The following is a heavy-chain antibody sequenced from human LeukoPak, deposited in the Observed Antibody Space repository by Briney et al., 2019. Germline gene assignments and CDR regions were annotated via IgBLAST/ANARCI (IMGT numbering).Heavy chain of an antibody. V-gene: IGHV1-2*02. D-gene: IGHD1-26*01. J-gene: IGHJ3*02. Sequence: ASVKVSCKASGYTFTGYYMHWVRQAPGQGLEWRGWINANNGGTTYAQRLQGRVTMTRDTSISTAYMDLSRLTSDDTAVYYCARLGQVILPNDAFDIWGQGTMVTVSS. CDR2: INANNGGT. CDR3: ARLGQVILPNDAFDI. CDR1: GYTFTGYY.